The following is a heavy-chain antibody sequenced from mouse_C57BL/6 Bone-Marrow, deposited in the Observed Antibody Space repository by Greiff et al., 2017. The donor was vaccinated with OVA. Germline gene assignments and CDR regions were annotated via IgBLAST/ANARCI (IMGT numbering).Heavy chain of an antibody. CDR2: IHPNGGST. J-gene: IGHJ1*03. D-gene: IGHD1-1*01. CDR1: GYTFTSYW. CDR3: ARKGYYGRRGYFDV. Sequence: QVQLQQPGAELVKPGASVKLSCKASGYTFTSYWMHWVKQRPGQGLEWIGMIHPNGGSTNYNEKFKSKATLTVDKSSSTAYMQLSSLTSEDSAVYYCARKGYYGRRGYFDVWGTGTTVTVSS. V-gene: IGHV1-64*01.